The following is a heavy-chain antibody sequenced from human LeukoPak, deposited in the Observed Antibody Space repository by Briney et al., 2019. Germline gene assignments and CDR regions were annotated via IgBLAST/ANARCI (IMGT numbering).Heavy chain of an antibody. CDR3: ARDPAAAAEQPFDY. V-gene: IGHV3-21*01. J-gene: IGHJ4*02. CDR1: GFTFSSYS. CDR2: ISSSSSYI. D-gene: IGHD6-13*01. Sequence: PGGSLRLSCAASGFTFSSYSMNWVRQAPGKGLEWVSSISSSSSYIYYADSVKGRFTISRDNAKNSLYLQMNSLRAEDTAVYYCARDPAAAAEQPFDYWGQGTLVTISS.